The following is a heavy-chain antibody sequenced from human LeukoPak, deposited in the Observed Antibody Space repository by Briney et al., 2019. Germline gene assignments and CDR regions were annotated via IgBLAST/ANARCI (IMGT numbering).Heavy chain of an antibody. CDR3: AADLGYYDSSGYLDY. Sequence: ASVKVSCKASGYTFTSYYMHWVRQAPGQGLEWMGIINPSGGSTSYAQKFQGRVTITRDMSTSTAYMELSSLRSEDTAVYYCAADLGYYDSSGYLDYWGQGTLVTVSS. J-gene: IGHJ4*02. CDR1: GYTFTSYY. CDR2: INPSGGST. V-gene: IGHV1-46*01. D-gene: IGHD3-22*01.